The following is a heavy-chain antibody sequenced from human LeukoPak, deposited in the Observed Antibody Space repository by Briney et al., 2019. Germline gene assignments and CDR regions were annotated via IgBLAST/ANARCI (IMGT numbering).Heavy chain of an antibody. CDR2: FDPEDGET. CDR3: ATAGMVITGGGY. J-gene: IGHJ4*02. D-gene: IGHD3-22*01. V-gene: IGHV1-24*01. Sequence: MGGFDPEDGETIYAQRFQGRVTMTEDTSTDTAYMELSSLRSEDTAVYYCATAGMVITGGGYWGQGTLVTVSS.